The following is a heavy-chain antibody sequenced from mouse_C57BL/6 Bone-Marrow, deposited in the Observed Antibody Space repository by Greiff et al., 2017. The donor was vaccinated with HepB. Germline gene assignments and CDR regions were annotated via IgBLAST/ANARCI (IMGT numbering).Heavy chain of an antibody. J-gene: IGHJ1*03. CDR2: IHPNSGST. V-gene: IGHV1-64*01. D-gene: IGHD1-1*01. CDR3: ARCSYYVSSFWYFDV. CDR1: GYTFTSYW. Sequence: QVQLQQPGAELVKPGASVKLSCKASGYTFTSYWMHWVKQRPGQGLEWIGMIHPNSGSTNYNEKFKSKATLTVDKSSSTAYMQLSSLTSEDSAVYYCARCSYYVSSFWYFDVWGTGTTVTVSS.